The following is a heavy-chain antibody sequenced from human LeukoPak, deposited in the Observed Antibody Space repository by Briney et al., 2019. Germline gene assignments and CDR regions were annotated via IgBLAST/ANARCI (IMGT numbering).Heavy chain of an antibody. CDR3: ASVAAAGTIWFDP. CDR1: GGTFSSYA. J-gene: IGHJ5*02. V-gene: IGHV1-69*05. CDR2: ITPIFGTA. Sequence: ASVKVSCKASGGTFSSYAISWVRQAPGQGLEWMGGITPIFGTANYAQKFQGRVTITTDESTSTAYMELSSLRSEDTAVYYCASVAAAGTIWFDPWGQGTLVTVSS. D-gene: IGHD6-13*01.